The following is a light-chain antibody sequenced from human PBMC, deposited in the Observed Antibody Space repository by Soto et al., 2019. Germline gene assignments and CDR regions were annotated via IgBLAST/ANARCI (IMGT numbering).Light chain of an antibody. Sequence: EIVLTQSPGTLSLSPGERVTLSCTASQYVSSGYSAWYQQKPGQAPRLLIYDTSNRATGIPDRFSGSGSGTDFTLTISRLDPKVFPVYYCQQYVISPTPLGKGTRWEIK. CDR2: DTS. CDR3: QQYVISPTP. J-gene: IGKJ5*01. V-gene: IGKV3-20*01. CDR1: QYVSSGY.